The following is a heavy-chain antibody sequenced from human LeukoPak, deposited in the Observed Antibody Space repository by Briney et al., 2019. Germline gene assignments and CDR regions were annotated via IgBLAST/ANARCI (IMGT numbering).Heavy chain of an antibody. J-gene: IGHJ4*02. Sequence: SETLSLTCTVSGGSISSSSYYWGWIRQPPGKGLEWIGSIYYSGSTYYNPSLKSRVTISVDTSKNQFSLKLSSVPAADTAVYYCARQGTYGDPFDYWGQGTLVTVSS. CDR2: IYYSGST. V-gene: IGHV4-39*01. CDR1: GGSISSSSYY. CDR3: ARQGTYGDPFDY. D-gene: IGHD4-17*01.